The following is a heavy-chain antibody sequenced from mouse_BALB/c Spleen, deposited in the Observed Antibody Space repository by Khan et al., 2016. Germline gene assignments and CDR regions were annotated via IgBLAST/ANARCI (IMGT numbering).Heavy chain of an antibody. D-gene: IGHD1-1*01. CDR2: ITSYNGAT. V-gene: IGHV1S34*01. Sequence: LVKTGASVKISCKASGYSFTGYYMHWVKQSHGKSLEWIGYITSYNGATSYNQKFKGKATFTVDTSSSPAYMQFNRLTSEDSAVYYWASPYGSSYVGFAYWGQGTLVTVSA. CDR3: ASPYGSSYVGFAY. J-gene: IGHJ3*01. CDR1: GYSFTGYY.